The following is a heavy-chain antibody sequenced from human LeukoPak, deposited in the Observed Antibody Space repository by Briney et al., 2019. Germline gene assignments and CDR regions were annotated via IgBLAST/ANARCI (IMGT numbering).Heavy chain of an antibody. CDR2: ISSSSGYI. J-gene: IGHJ4*02. Sequence: GGSLRLSCAASGFTFSSYSMNWVRQAPGKGLEWVSSISSSSGYIYYADSVKGRFTISRDNAKNSLYLQMNSLRGEDTAVYYCARDEVVVAPAAPGHWDQGTLVTVSS. CDR3: ARDEVVVAPAAPGH. D-gene: IGHD2-2*01. V-gene: IGHV3-21*01. CDR1: GFTFSSYS.